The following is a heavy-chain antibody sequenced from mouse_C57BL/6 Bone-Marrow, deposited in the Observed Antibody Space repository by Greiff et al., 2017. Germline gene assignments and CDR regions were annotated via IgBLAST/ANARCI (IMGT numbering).Heavy chain of an antibody. CDR1: GYTFTSYW. Sequence: QVQLQQPGAELVKPGASVKLSCKASGYTFTSYWMHWVRQRPGQGLEWIGMIHPNSGSTNYNEKFKGKATLTVDKSSSTAYMQLSSLTSEDSAVYYCADDGYYLFDYGGQGTTLTVSS. J-gene: IGHJ2*01. CDR2: IHPNSGST. CDR3: ADDGYYLFDY. V-gene: IGHV1-64*01. D-gene: IGHD2-3*01.